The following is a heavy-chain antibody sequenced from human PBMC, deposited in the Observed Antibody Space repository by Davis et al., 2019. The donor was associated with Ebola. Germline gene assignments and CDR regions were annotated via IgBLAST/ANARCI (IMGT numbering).Heavy chain of an antibody. V-gene: IGHV4-59*08. D-gene: IGHD1-26*01. CDR2: IYYSGST. Sequence: SETLSLTCTVSGGSISSYYWSWIRQPPGKGLEWIGYIYYSGSTNYNPSLKSRVTISVDTSKNQFSLKLSSVTAADTAVYYCARQVYSGSYYFDYWGQGTLVTVPS. CDR3: ARQVYSGSYYFDY. CDR1: GGSISSYY. J-gene: IGHJ4*02.